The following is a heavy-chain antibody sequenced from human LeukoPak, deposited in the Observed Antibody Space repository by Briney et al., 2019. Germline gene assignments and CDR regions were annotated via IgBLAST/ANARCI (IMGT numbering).Heavy chain of an antibody. CDR1: EFTFNNHD. D-gene: IGHD6-19*01. CDR3: ARVVSGWYLDY. J-gene: IGHJ4*02. CDR2: ISSSGTTI. V-gene: IGHV3-48*03. Sequence: TGGSLRLSCAASEFTFNNHDMHWVRQAPGKGLEWVSYISSSGTTIYYADSVKGRFTISRDNARNSLFLQVNSLRAEDTAVYYCARVVSGWYLDYWGQGTLVTVSS.